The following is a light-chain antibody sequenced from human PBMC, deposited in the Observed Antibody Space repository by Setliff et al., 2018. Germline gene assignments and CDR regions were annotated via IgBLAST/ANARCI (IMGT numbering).Light chain of an antibody. Sequence: LVQPASVSGPHGQSNIISCTGTSSDIGAYNFVFWYQQHPGKAPRLIIHGVSERPSGISDRFSASMSGNTSSLIISGLQTEDEAGYYCSSYTRDTTLVFGAGTKVTVL. J-gene: IGLJ1*01. CDR1: SSDIGAYNF. V-gene: IGLV2-14*03. CDR3: SSYTRDTTLV. CDR2: GVS.